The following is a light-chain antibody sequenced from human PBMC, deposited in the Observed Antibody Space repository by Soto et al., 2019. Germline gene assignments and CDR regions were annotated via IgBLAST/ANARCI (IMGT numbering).Light chain of an antibody. CDR3: QQCGSPPFT. V-gene: IGKV3-20*01. CDR1: QSISSNC. Sequence: EIVLTQSPDTLSLSPGERATLSCRASQSISSNCLVWYQVKSGRSPRVVIHSASIRATDFPDRFSGGGSGTDFSLTFSRLQREDFAVYYCQQCGSPPFTFGPGTKVDIK. J-gene: IGKJ3*01. CDR2: SAS.